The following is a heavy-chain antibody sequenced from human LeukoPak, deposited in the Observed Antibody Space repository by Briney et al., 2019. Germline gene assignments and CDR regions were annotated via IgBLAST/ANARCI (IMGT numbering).Heavy chain of an antibody. Sequence: GGSLRLSCAASGFTFSSYAMHWVRQAPGKGLEWVAVISYDGSNKYYADSVKGRFTISRDNSKNTLYLQMNSLRAEDTAVYYCAREGEGDYFDYWGQGTLVTVSS. CDR3: AREGEGDYFDY. V-gene: IGHV3-30-3*01. CDR2: ISYDGSNK. J-gene: IGHJ4*02. CDR1: GFTFSSYA. D-gene: IGHD2-21*01.